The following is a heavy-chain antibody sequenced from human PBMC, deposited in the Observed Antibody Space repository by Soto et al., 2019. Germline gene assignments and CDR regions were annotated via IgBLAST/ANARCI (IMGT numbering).Heavy chain of an antibody. CDR1: GYTFTSYA. CDR3: ARGPPRTTNWFDP. J-gene: IGHJ5*02. CDR2: INAGNGNT. Sequence: ASVKVSCKASGYTFTSYAVHWVRQAPGQRLEWMGWINAGNGNTKYSQKFQGRVTITRDTSASTAYMELSSLRSEDTAVYYCARGPPRTTNWFDPWGQGTLVTVSS. V-gene: IGHV1-3*01.